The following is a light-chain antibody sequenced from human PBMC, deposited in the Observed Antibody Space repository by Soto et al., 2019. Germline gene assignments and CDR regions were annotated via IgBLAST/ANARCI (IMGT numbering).Light chain of an antibody. V-gene: IGKV1-9*01. CDR1: QDISDY. J-gene: IGKJ4*01. CDR3: QQLNSYPLT. CDR2: AAS. Sequence: DIHLTQSPSFLSASVGYRFTITCRASQDISDYLAWYQQRPGKAPKLLIYAASTLQSGVPSRFRGSGSGTEFTLTISSLQPEDFATDSCQQLNSYPLTFGGGTKVDIK.